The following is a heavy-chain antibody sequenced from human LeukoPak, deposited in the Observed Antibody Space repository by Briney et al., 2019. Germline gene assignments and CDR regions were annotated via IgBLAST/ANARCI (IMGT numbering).Heavy chain of an antibody. J-gene: IGHJ6*03. Sequence: ASVNVSCKASGYTFTGYYMHWVRQAPGQGLEWMGWINPNSGGTNYAQKFQGRVTMTRDTSISTAYMELSRLRSDDTAVYYCARGQKYCSSTSCYNYMDVWGKGTTATVSS. V-gene: IGHV1-2*02. CDR1: GYTFTGYY. CDR3: ARGQKYCSSTSCYNYMDV. CDR2: INPNSGGT. D-gene: IGHD2-2*02.